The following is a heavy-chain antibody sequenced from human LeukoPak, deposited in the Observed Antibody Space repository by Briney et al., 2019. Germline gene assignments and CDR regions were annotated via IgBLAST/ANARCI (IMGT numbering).Heavy chain of an antibody. CDR2: IGASDVSDV. J-gene: IGHJ4*02. CDR3: TSHTEYSSSWYVRS. Sequence: GGSLRLSCAASGFTFRIYGMNWLRQAPGTGLRWVAYIGASDVSDVYYADSVAGRFTISRDDVKSSLYLQMNSLKTEDTAVYYCTSHTEYSSSWYVRSGGQGTLVTVSS. D-gene: IGHD6-13*01. CDR1: GFTFRIYG. V-gene: IGHV3-21*05.